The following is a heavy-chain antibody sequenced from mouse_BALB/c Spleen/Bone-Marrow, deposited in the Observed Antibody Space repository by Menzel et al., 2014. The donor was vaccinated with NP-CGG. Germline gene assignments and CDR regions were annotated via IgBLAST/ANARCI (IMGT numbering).Heavy chain of an antibody. D-gene: IGHD1-1*01. CDR2: ISYDGSN. Sequence: DVKLQESGPGLVKPSQSLSLTCSVTGFSITSDYYWNWIRQFPGNKLEWMGYISYDGSNHDNPSLKNRISITRDTSKNQFFLKLNSVTTEDTGTYDWAGGGYGGSYDAMDYWGQGTSVTVSS. V-gene: IGHV3-6*02. J-gene: IGHJ4*01. CDR3: AGGGYGGSYDAMDY. CDR1: GFSITSDYY.